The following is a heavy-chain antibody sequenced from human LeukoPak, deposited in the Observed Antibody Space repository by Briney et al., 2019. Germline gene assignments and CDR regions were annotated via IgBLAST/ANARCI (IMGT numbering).Heavy chain of an antibody. CDR2: ISWNSGSI. CDR3: AKDGRNYFDY. D-gene: IGHD1-14*01. V-gene: IGHV3-9*01. Sequence: GGSLRLSCEASGFTFDDHAMHWVRQAPGKGLEWVSGISWNSGSIGYADSVKGRFTISRDSAKNSLYLQMNSLRAEDTALYYCAKDGRNYFDYWGQGTLISVSS. J-gene: IGHJ4*02. CDR1: GFTFDDHA.